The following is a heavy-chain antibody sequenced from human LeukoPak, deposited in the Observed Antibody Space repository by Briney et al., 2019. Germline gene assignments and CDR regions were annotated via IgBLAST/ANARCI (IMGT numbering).Heavy chain of an antibody. D-gene: IGHD3-22*01. Sequence: SETLSLTCAVYGGSFSGYYWSWIRQPPGKGPEWIGEINHSGSTNYNPSLKSRVTISVDTSKNQFSLKLSSVTAADTAVYYCARVGSYDSSGYHARGLDYWGQGTLVTVSS. CDR2: INHSGST. J-gene: IGHJ4*02. CDR1: GGSFSGYY. V-gene: IGHV4-34*01. CDR3: ARVGSYDSSGYHARGLDY.